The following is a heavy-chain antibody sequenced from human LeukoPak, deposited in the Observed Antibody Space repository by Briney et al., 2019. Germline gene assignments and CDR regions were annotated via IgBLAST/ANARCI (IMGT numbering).Heavy chain of an antibody. CDR1: GFTFSNYN. CDR2: ITLSSSTI. V-gene: IGHV3-48*01. J-gene: IGHJ3*02. D-gene: IGHD2-21*02. CDR3: ARDYHSRAVATAIKYAFDI. Sequence: GGSLRLSCVASGFTFSNYNMNWVRQAPGKGLEWVSYITLSSSTIYYADSVKGRFTISRDNAKNSLYLQMNSLRAEDTAVYYCARDYHSRAVATAIKYAFDIWGQGTMVTVSS.